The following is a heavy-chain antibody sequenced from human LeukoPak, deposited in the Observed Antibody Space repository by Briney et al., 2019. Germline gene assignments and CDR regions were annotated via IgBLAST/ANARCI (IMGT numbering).Heavy chain of an antibody. CDR3: ARDAAAMARRIDY. D-gene: IGHD2-2*01. CDR2: IGSSSSYI. J-gene: IGHJ4*02. CDR1: GFTFSSYS. V-gene: IGHV3-21*01. Sequence: PGGSLRLSCAASGFTFSSYSMNWVRQAPGKGLEWVSSIGSSSSYIYYADSVKGRFTISRDNAKNSLYLQMNSLRAEDTAVYYCARDAAAMARRIDYWGQGTLVTVSS.